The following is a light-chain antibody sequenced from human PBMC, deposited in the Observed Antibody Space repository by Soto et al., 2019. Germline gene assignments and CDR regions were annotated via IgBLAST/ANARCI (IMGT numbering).Light chain of an antibody. CDR2: AAS. CDR3: QQRQC. Sequence: IQMTQSPFSLSASVGDRVTITCRASQGISSYLAWYQQKPGKAPKLLIYAASTLQSGVPSRFSGSGSGTEFTLTISSLQPEDFATYYCQQRQCFGQRTLLEIK. CDR1: QGISSY. V-gene: IGKV1-9*01. J-gene: IGKJ5*01.